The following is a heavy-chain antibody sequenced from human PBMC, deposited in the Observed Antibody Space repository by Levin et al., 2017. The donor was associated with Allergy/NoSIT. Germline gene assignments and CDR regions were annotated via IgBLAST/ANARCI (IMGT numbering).Heavy chain of an antibody. CDR1: GFTFSSYW. D-gene: IGHD1-26*01. J-gene: IGHJ4*02. V-gene: IGHV3-74*01. CDR3: VRALIVGATSGGDY. Sequence: GGSLRLSCAASGFTFSSYWMHWVRQAPGKGLVWVSRINGDGSSTNYADSVKGRFTISRDNAKNTLYLQMNSLRSDDTALYYCVRALIVGATSGGDYWGQGTLVTVSS. CDR2: INGDGSST.